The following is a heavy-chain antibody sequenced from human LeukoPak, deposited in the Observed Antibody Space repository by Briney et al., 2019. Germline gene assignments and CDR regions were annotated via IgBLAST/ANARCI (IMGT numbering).Heavy chain of an antibody. D-gene: IGHD6-19*01. CDR1: GFTFSNYW. J-gene: IGHJ4*02. CDR3: ARVAVADY. V-gene: IGHV3-7*04. CDR2: IKQDGSEK. Sequence: GGSLRLSCAASGFTFSNYWMAWVRQAPGKGLEWVANIKQDGSEKYYVDSVKGRFTISRDNARNSLYLQMNSLRAEDTGVYYCARVAVADYWGQGTLVTVSS.